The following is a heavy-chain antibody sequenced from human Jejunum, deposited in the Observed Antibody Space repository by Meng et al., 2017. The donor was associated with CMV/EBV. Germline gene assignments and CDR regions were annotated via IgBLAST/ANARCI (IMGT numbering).Heavy chain of an antibody. V-gene: IGHV1-18*01. J-gene: IGHJ4*02. D-gene: IGHD1-26*01. CDR1: GYTFTNYG. CDR3: ARVEVGITSGDY. Sequence: QAQLVQSGGGVKKPVASVKVSCKASGYTFTNYGITWVRQAPGQGLEWMGWINAYNGDTNYAQTLQGRVTMTTDTSTSTAYMELRSLRSDDTAVYYCARVEVGITSGDYWGQGTLVTVSS. CDR2: INAYNGDT.